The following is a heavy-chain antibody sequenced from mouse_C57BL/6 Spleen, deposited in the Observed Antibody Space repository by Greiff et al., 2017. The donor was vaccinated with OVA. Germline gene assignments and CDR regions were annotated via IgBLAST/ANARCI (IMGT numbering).Heavy chain of an antibody. D-gene: IGHD4-1*01. CDR1: GYAFSSSW. CDR2: IYPGDGDT. Sequence: QVQLQQSGPELVKPGASVKISCKASGYAFSSSWMNWMKQRPGKGLEWIGRIYPGDGDTNYNGKFKGKATLTADKSSSTAYMQLSSLTSEDSAVYFCARPNGLGYWGQGTTLTVSS. V-gene: IGHV1-82*01. J-gene: IGHJ2*01. CDR3: ARPNGLGY.